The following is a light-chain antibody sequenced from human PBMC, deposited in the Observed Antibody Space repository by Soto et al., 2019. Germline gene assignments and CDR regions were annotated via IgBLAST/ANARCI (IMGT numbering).Light chain of an antibody. J-gene: IGLJ2*01. CDR3: SSYTSSTPVV. Sequence: QSALTQPPSVSGSPGQSVTISCTGTSGDVGTYNRVSWYQQPPGTAPKLMIYEVTNRPSGVPDRFSGSKSGNTASLTISGLQAEDEADYYGSSYTSSTPVVFGGGTKLTVL. CDR1: SGDVGTYNR. CDR2: EVT. V-gene: IGLV2-18*02.